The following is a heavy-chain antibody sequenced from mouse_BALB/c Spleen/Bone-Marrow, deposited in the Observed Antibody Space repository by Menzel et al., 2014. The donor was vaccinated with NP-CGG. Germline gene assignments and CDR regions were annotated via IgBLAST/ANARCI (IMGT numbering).Heavy chain of an antibody. D-gene: IGHD4-1*01. J-gene: IGHJ4*01. CDR3: TRSGTLGAMDY. CDR1: GYTFTSYW. Sequence: QVHLQQPGAELVRPGASVKLSCKASGYTFTSYWINWVKQRPGQGLEWIGNIYPSDSYTNYNQKFKDKATLTVDKSSSTAYMQLSSPTSEDSAVYYCTRSGTLGAMDYWGQGTSVTVSS. CDR2: IYPSDSYT. V-gene: IGHV1-69*02.